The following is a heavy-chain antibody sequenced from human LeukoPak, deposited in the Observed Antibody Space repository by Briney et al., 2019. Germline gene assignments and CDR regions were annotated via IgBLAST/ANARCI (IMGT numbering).Heavy chain of an antibody. J-gene: IGHJ6*03. CDR2: ISSSSSTI. Sequence: GGSLRLSCAASGFTFSSYSMNWVRQAPGKGLEWVSYISSSSSTIYYADSVKGRFIISRDNAKNSLYLQMNSLRAEDTAVYYCARSSYGSGSYYISDYYYYYMDVWGKGTTVTVSS. CDR1: GFTFSSYS. CDR3: ARSSYGSGSYYISDYYYYYMDV. V-gene: IGHV3-48*04. D-gene: IGHD3-10*01.